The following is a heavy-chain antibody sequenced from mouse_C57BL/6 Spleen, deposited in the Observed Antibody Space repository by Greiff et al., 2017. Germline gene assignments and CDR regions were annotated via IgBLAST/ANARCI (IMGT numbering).Heavy chain of an antibody. CDR1: GYSITSGYL. Sequence: EVLLVESGPGLVKPSPSLSLSCSASGYSITSGYLRNLNRQLPEKKLECMGYFPYDGSTNYNPSLKSQVTVTRETSKNQFFLKLNSVTTEDTATYFCARYYSNYRFAYWGQGTLVTVSA. J-gene: IGHJ3*01. D-gene: IGHD2-5*01. CDR2: FPYDGST. CDR3: ARYYSNYRFAY. V-gene: IGHV3-6*01.